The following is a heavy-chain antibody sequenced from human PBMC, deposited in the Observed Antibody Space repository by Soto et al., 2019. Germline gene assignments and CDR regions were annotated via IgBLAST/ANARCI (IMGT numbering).Heavy chain of an antibody. J-gene: IGHJ4*02. CDR1: GFTFDDYT. Sequence: PGGSLRLSCAASGFTFDDYTMHWVRQAPGKGLEWVSLISWDDGSDKDYADSVKGRFTISRDNSRNTLFLQMNSLRAEDTAVYYCARDYYKYYDSSGYYRSPAYWGQGTLVTVSS. CDR3: ARDYYKYYDSSGYYRSPAY. D-gene: IGHD3-22*01. V-gene: IGHV3-43*01. CDR2: ISWDDGSDK.